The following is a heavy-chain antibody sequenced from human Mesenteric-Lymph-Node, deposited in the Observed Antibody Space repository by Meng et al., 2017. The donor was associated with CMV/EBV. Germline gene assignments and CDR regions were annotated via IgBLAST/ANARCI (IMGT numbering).Heavy chain of an antibody. CDR2: IKQDGSEK. Sequence: GESLKISCAASGFTFSSHWMNWVRQAPGKGLEGVANIKQDGSEKYYVDSVKGRFTISRDNAKNSLYLQMNSLRAEDTAVYYCVREVLVVVITDSDAFDIWGQGTMVTVSS. CDR1: GFTFSSHW. J-gene: IGHJ3*02. V-gene: IGHV3-7*01. D-gene: IGHD3-22*01. CDR3: VREVLVVVITDSDAFDI.